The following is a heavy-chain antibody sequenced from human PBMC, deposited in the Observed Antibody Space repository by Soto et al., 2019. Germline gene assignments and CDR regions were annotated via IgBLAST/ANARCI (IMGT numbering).Heavy chain of an antibody. J-gene: IGHJ4*02. V-gene: IGHV4-4*02. CDR3: ARSAGWYAVHS. Sequence: QVRLQESGPGLVKPSGTLSLTCAVSGDSVSSPYYWCWVRQPPGKGLEWIGEVFHTGTTSYNPSLRSRVTISMDKSNNQFSLDLNSVTAADTAVYYCARSAGWYAVHSWGPGTLVIVSS. CDR2: VFHTGTT. D-gene: IGHD6-19*01. CDR1: GDSVSSPYY.